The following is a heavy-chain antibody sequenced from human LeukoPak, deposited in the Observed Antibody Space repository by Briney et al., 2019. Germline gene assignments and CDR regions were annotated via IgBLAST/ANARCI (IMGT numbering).Heavy chain of an antibody. CDR3: ARTPGIYYYGMDV. V-gene: IGHV1-2*06. J-gene: IGHJ6*02. CDR2: INPNSGGT. CDR1: GYTSTGYY. D-gene: IGHD2-15*01. Sequence: ASVKVSCKASGYTSTGYYMHWVRQAPGQGLEWMGRINPNSGGTNYAQKFQGRVTMTRDTSISTAYMELSRLRSDDTAVYYCARTPGIYYYGMDVWGQGTTVTVSS.